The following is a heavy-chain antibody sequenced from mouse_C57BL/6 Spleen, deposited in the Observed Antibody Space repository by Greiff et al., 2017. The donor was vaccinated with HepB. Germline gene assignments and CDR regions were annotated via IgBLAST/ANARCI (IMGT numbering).Heavy chain of an antibody. V-gene: IGHV5-9-1*02. CDR2: ISSGGDYI. D-gene: IGHD2-3*01. CDR1: GFTFSSYA. Sequence: EVNVVDSGEGLVKPGGSLKLSCAASGFTFSSYAMSWVRQTPEKRLEWVAYISSGGDYIYYADTVKGRFTISRDNARNTLYLQMSSLKSEDTAMYYCTRGRWLLRGDAMDYWGQGTSVTVSS. J-gene: IGHJ4*01. CDR3: TRGRWLLRGDAMDY.